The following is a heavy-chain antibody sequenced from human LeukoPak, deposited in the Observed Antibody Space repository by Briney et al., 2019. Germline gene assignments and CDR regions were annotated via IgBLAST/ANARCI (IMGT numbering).Heavy chain of an antibody. CDR1: GFTVSSNY. D-gene: IGHD3-22*01. CDR2: IYSGGST. CDR3: AKRGDSSGYYSLFDN. Sequence: GGSLRLSCAASGFTVSSNYMSWVRQAPGRGLEWVSVIYSGGSTYYADSVKGRFTISRDNSKNTLYLQMNSLRAEDTAVYYCAKRGDSSGYYSLFDNWGQGTLVTVSS. J-gene: IGHJ4*02. V-gene: IGHV3-53*01.